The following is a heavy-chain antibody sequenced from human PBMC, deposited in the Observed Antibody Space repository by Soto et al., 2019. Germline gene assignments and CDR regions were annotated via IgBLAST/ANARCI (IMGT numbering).Heavy chain of an antibody. J-gene: IGHJ6*02. CDR1: GFSLSTTGVG. CDR3: VQSRCGGDCLQTYSSHAYYGLDV. D-gene: IGHD2-21*02. CDR2: IYWDDDK. Sequence: QITLKESGPTLVKPTQTLTLTCSFSGFSLSTTGVGVGWIRQPPGKALEWLALIYWDDDKRYNPSLNSRLTITYDTTKNQVVLAMTNMDPVDTATYYCVQSRCGGDCLQTYSSHAYYGLDVWGQGTTVTVSS. V-gene: IGHV2-5*02.